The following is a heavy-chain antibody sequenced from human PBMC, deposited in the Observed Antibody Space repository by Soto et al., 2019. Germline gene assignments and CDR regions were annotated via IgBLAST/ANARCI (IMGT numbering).Heavy chain of an antibody. Sequence: ETLSLTCTVSGGSISSSTYYFGWMRQPPGKGLEWIASFFIGGNTYYNPSLKSRVTISVDTSKNQFSLKLSSVTAADTALYYCAKGRSYYYYYGVDVWGQGTTVTVSS. J-gene: IGHJ6*02. CDR3: AKGRSYYYYYGVDV. CDR1: GGSISSSTYY. CDR2: FFIGGNT. V-gene: IGHV4-39*01.